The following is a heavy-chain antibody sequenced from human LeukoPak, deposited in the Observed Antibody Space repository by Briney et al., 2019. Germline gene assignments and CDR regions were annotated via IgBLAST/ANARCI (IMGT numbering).Heavy chain of an antibody. Sequence: PSETLSLTCTVSGASINNYYWSWIRQPAGKGLEWIGRIHGGGSTNYNPSLKSRVTVSIDTSKNQFSLKLSSMTAADTAVYYCARDLASPLYNWFDPWGQGTLVTVSS. CDR2: IHGGGST. CDR1: GASINNYY. D-gene: IGHD3-3*02. CDR3: ARDLASPLYNWFDP. V-gene: IGHV4-4*07. J-gene: IGHJ5*02.